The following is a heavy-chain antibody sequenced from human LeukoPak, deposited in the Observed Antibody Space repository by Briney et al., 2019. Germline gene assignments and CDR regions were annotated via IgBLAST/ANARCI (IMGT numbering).Heavy chain of an antibody. V-gene: IGHV1-2*02. CDR1: GYTFISYY. CDR2: INPNSGDT. J-gene: IGHJ3*01. CDR3: ATIVVPAAIGVFAFDV. D-gene: IGHD2-2*01. Sequence: GASVKVSCKASGYTFISYYLHWVRQAPGQGLEWMGWINPNSGDTNYGQKVQGRVTMTRDTSISTAFMELSSLRSDDTAVYYCATIVVPAAIGVFAFDVWGPGTLVTVS.